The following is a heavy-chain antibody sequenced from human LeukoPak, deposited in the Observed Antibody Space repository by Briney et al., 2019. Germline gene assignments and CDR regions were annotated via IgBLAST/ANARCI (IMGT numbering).Heavy chain of an antibody. V-gene: IGHV3-53*01. J-gene: IGHJ4*02. D-gene: IGHD5-18*01. CDR2: IYSGGST. CDR3: AKGYNYAYEY. Sequence: GSLRLSCAASGFTVSSSYMSWVRQAPGKGLEWVSLIYSGGSTYYAASVKGRFTISRDNSKNTLYLQMNSPRPEDTAVCYCAKGYNYAYEYWGQGTLVTVSS. CDR1: GFTVSSSY.